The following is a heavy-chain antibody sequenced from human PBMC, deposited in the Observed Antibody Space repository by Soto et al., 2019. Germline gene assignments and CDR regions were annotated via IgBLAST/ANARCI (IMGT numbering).Heavy chain of an antibody. V-gene: IGHV4-30-2*01. J-gene: IGHJ6*01. CDR3: AGGANLVSGVGGMDV. CDR1: GGAISSGGYS. D-gene: IGHD2-21*01. CDR2: IYHSGST. Sequence: SETLPLTCAVSGGAISSGGYSWSWIRQPPGQGLEWIGYIYHSGSTYYNPSLKRRVTISVDRSKNQFSLKLRSVTAADTAEYYCAGGANLVSGVGGMDVSGQVPEVPVS.